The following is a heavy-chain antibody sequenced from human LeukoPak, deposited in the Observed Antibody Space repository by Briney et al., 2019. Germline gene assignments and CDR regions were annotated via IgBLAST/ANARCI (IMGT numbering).Heavy chain of an antibody. V-gene: IGHV1-2*02. Sequence: ASVKGSCKASGYTFTGDYMHWVRQAPGQGLEWMGWINPNSGGTNNAQKFQGRVTMTRDTSISTAYMELSRLRSDDTAVYYCARDRGEQQLVRYWFDPWGQGTLVSVSS. D-gene: IGHD6-13*01. CDR1: GYTFTGDY. CDR2: INPNSGGT. CDR3: ARDRGEQQLVRYWFDP. J-gene: IGHJ5*02.